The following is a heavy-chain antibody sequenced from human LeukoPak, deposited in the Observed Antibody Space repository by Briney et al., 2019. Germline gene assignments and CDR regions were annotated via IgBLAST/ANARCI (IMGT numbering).Heavy chain of an antibody. Sequence: PGGSLRLSCAASGFTFDDYAMHWVRQAPGKGLEWVSGISWNSGSIGYADSVKGRFTISRDNAKNSLYLQMNSLRAEDTALYYCAKDSLEQQLGNWFDPWGQGTLVTVSS. J-gene: IGHJ5*02. CDR1: GFTFDDYA. D-gene: IGHD6-13*01. CDR3: AKDSLEQQLGNWFDP. CDR2: ISWNSGSI. V-gene: IGHV3-9*01.